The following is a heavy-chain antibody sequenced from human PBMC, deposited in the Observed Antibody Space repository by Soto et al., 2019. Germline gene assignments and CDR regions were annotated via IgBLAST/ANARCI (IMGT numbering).Heavy chain of an antibody. D-gene: IGHD3-3*01. Sequence: QVQLMQSGAEVKKPGASVKVSCKASGYTFTSYAMHWVRQAPGQRLEWMGWINAGNGNTKYSQKFQGRVTITRDTSASTAYMELSRLTTEDTAVYYCARVRITIFGVATPPDYWGQGTLVTVSS. CDR2: INAGNGNT. V-gene: IGHV1-3*01. J-gene: IGHJ4*02. CDR3: ARVRITIFGVATPPDY. CDR1: GYTFTSYA.